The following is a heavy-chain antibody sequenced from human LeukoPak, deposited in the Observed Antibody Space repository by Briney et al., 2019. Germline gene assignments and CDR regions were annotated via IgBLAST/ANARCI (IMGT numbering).Heavy chain of an antibody. V-gene: IGHV4-30-4*01. D-gene: IGHD3-10*01. J-gene: IGHJ6*02. CDR2: IYYSGST. Sequence: SQTLSLTCTVSGGSISSGDYYWSWIRQPPGKGLEWIGYIYYSGSTYYNPSLKSRVTISVDTSKNQFSLKLSSVTAADTAVYYCARDSHNYYGSGSYYYGMDVWGQGTTVTVSS. CDR3: ARDSHNYYGSGSYYYGMDV. CDR1: GGSISSGDYY.